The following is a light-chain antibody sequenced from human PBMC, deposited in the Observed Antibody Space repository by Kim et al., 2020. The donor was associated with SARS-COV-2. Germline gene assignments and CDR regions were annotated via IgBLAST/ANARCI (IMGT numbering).Light chain of an antibody. Sequence: GHRVTMVVSGYRSNSGRNIVSWYQHRPGTAPTLLIDNSIDRPSGVPDRFSGSKSGASASLANSGLQSEDEADYYCASWDDSLNVVLFGGGTQLTVL. V-gene: IGLV1-44*01. J-gene: IGLJ2*01. CDR1: RSNSGRNI. CDR2: NSI. CDR3: ASWDDSLNVVL.